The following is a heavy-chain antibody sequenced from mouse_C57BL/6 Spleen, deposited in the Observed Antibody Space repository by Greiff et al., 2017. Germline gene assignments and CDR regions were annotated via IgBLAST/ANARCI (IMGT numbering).Heavy chain of an antibody. CDR1: GYTFTDYE. CDR3: TRWNYSYAMDY. J-gene: IGHJ4*01. V-gene: IGHV1-15*01. Sequence: QVQLQQSGAELVRPGASVTLSCKASGYTFTDYEMHWVKQTPVHGLEWIGAIDPETGGNAYNQKFKGKARLTADKSSSTAYMELRSLTSEDSAVYYCTRWNYSYAMDYWGQGTSVTVSS. D-gene: IGHD2-12*01. CDR2: IDPETGGN.